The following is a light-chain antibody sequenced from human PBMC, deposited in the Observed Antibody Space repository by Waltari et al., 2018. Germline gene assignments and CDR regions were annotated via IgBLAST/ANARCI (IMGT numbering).Light chain of an antibody. V-gene: IGKV3-11*01. CDR2: NAS. Sequence: ETVLTQSPVTLSLSPGEGATLSCNASQSVGTSLAWYQQKPGQAPRLLIYNASNRAAGIPARFSGSGSGTDFTLTIGTLEPEDFAVYYCQHRSNWNTFGQGTKLEIK. CDR3: QHRSNWNT. J-gene: IGKJ2*01. CDR1: QSVGTS.